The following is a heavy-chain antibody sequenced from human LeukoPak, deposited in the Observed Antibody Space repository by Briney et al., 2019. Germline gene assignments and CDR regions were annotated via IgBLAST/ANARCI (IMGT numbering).Heavy chain of an antibody. CDR1: GYTFTSYG. CDR3: ARDLDCSGGSCYSPNWFDP. CDR2: ISAYNGNT. D-gene: IGHD2-15*01. J-gene: IGHJ5*02. V-gene: IGHV1-18*01. Sequence: ASVKVPCKASGYTFTSYGISWVRQAPGQGLEWMGWISAYNGNTNYAQKLQGRVTMTTDTSTSTAYMELRSLRSDDTAVYYCARDLDCSGGSCYSPNWFDPWGQGTLVTVSS.